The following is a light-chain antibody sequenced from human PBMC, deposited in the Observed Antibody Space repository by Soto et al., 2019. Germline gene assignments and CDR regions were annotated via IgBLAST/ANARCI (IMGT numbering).Light chain of an antibody. Sequence: EIVLTQSPGTLSLSPGERATLSCRASQTVSSSYLAWYQQKPGQAPRLLIFAASSRATGIPDRFSGSGSGTDFTLTISRLEPEDFAVYYCQQYGGSPWTFGPGTKVEVK. CDR3: QQYGGSPWT. CDR2: AAS. J-gene: IGKJ1*01. V-gene: IGKV3-20*01. CDR1: QTVSSSY.